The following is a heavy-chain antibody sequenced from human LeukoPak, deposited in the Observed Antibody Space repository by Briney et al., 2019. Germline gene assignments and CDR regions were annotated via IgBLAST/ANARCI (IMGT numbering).Heavy chain of an antibody. Sequence: SETLSLTCAVYGESFSGYFWTWIRQSPGKGLEWIGEINHAATTTYNPSLKSRLTVSVDTSNNQFSLKLSSVTAADTAVYYCARAAAGLTATLDYWGQGTLVTVSS. CDR2: INHAATT. J-gene: IGHJ4*02. CDR1: GESFSGYF. CDR3: ARAAAGLTATLDY. V-gene: IGHV4-34*10. D-gene: IGHD6-13*01.